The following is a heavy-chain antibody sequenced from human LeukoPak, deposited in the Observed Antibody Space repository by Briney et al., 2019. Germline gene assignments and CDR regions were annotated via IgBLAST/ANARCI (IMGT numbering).Heavy chain of an antibody. D-gene: IGHD3-22*01. CDR2: LIPIYGSA. V-gene: IGHV1-69*13. J-gene: IGHJ3*02. CDR1: GGTFTSHA. CDR3: AGFFYDNSGDAFDI. Sequence: SVKVSCKACGGTFTSHAISWVRQAPGQGLEWMGGLIPIYGSANYAQKFQGRLTITSDESTRTVYMELSSLRPEDSAVHYCAGFFYDNSGDAFDIWGQGTMVTVSS.